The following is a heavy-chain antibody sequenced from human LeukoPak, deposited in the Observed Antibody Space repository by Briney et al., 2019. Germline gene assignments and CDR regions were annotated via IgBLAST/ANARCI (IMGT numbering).Heavy chain of an antibody. CDR1: GGSISSSSYY. Sequence: SETLSLTCTVSGGSISSSSYYWGWIRQPPGKGLEWIGSFYYSGSTYYNPSLKSRITISVDTSKNQFSLKLNSVTAADTAVYYCARGGGHCTNGVCPPWFESWGQGMLVTVSS. CDR3: ARGGGHCTNGVCPPWFES. D-gene: IGHD2-8*01. J-gene: IGHJ5*01. V-gene: IGHV4-39*01. CDR2: FYYSGST.